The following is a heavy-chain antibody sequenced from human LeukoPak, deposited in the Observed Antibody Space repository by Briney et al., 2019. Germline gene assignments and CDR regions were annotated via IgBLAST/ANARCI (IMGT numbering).Heavy chain of an antibody. D-gene: IGHD5-18*01. V-gene: IGHV3-7*01. Sequence: GGSLRLSCAASGFTFNKFWMSWVRQSPGKGLEWVANIHKDGSEKNYVDSVKGRFIIFRDNAKNSLYLQMNSLRAEDTAIYYCAKGLKTAVGPYKGYHYYMDVWGKGTTVTVSS. J-gene: IGHJ6*03. CDR1: GFTFNKFW. CDR3: AKGLKTAVGPYKGYHYYMDV. CDR2: IHKDGSEK.